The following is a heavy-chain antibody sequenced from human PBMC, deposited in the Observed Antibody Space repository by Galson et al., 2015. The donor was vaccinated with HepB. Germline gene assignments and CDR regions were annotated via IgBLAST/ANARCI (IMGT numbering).Heavy chain of an antibody. V-gene: IGHV4-39*01. J-gene: IGHJ5*02. Sequence: ETLSLTCSVSGGSISTSDSYWGWIRQPPGKGLEWIGNIYYAGNTYYNPSLKGRVTMSIDTSKRQFSLNLRSVTAADTAVYYCAGHSVRRVTLDRSYSWFDPWGRGALVTVSS. CDR1: GGSISTSDSY. CDR2: IYYAGNT. D-gene: IGHD3-10*01. CDR3: AGHSVRRVTLDRSYSWFDP.